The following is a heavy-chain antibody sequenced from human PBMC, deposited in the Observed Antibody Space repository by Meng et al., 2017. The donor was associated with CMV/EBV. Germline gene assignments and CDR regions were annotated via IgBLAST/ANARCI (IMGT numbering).Heavy chain of an antibody. CDR2: INPNSGGT. D-gene: IGHD6-19*01. V-gene: IGHV1-2*02. CDR3: AREDVVAGTVAFDI. CDR1: GHTFTGYY. Sequence: ASVKVSCKASGHTFTGYYMHWVRQAPGQGLEWMGWINPNSGGTNYAQKFQGRVTMTRDTSISTAYMELSRLRSDDTAVYYCAREDVVAGTVAFDIWGQGTMVTVSS. J-gene: IGHJ3*02.